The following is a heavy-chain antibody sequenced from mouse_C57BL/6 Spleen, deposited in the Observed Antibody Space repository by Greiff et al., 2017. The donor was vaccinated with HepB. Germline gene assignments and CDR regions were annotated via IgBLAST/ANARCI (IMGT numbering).Heavy chain of an antibody. CDR1: GFTFSSYG. CDR2: ISSGGSYT. D-gene: IGHD2-4*01. J-gene: IGHJ2*01. CDR3: ARRRYDYDAYFDY. Sequence: VMLVESGGDLVKPGGSLKLSCAASGFTFSSYGMSWVRQTPDKRLEWVATISSGGSYTYYPDSVKGRFTISRDNAKNTLYLQMSSLKSEDTAMYYCARRRYDYDAYFDYWGQGTTLTFSS. V-gene: IGHV5-6*02.